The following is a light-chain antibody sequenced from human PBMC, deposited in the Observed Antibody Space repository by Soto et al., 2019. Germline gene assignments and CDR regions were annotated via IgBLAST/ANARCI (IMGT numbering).Light chain of an antibody. CDR2: DAT. V-gene: IGKV1-5*01. Sequence: DIQMTQSPSTLSASVGDRVTITCRASQTISSSLAWYQHKPGKAPKLLIFDATTLQSGVPSRFSGSGSGTEFTLTITGPQPDDYATYYCQQNYDYTPVTFGQGTKLEIK. CDR1: QTISSS. CDR3: QQNYDYTPVT. J-gene: IGKJ2*01.